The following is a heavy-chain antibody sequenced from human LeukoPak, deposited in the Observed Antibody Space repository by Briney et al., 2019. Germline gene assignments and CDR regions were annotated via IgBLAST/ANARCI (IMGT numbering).Heavy chain of an antibody. V-gene: IGHV3-53*01. CDR1: GFTVSSNY. D-gene: IGHD6-6*01. CDR3: AVEYTSSSFDY. J-gene: IGHJ4*02. Sequence: GGSLRLSCAASGFTVSSNYMSWVRQAPGKGLEWVSVIYSGGNTYYADSVNGRFTISRDNSKSTLYLQMNSLRAEDTAVYYCAVEYTSSSFDYWGQGTLVTVSS. CDR2: IYSGGNT.